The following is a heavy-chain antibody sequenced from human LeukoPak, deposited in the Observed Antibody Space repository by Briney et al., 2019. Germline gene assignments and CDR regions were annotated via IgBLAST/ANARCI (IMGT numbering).Heavy chain of an antibody. J-gene: IGHJ4*02. D-gene: IGHD5-18*01. CDR3: ARIRDPYGYAHLDL. Sequence: GGSLRLSCAASGFTFNSYWMHWVRQAPGKGLVWVSRINTDGSGTTYADSVKGRFTISRDNGKNTLYLQMNSLRAEDTAVYYCARIRDPYGYAHLDLWGQGTLVTVST. CDR2: INTDGSGT. CDR1: GFTFNSYW. V-gene: IGHV3-74*01.